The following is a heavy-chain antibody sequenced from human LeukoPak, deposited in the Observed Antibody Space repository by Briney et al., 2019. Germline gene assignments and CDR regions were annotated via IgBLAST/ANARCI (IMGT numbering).Heavy chain of an antibody. Sequence: GGSLRLSCAASGFSFSNYAMTWVRQAPGKGLEWVSTISSGDDITYYADSVKGRFTISRDNSKNTLYLQMNSLRAEDTAVYYCAKDRGRTGFWSGYYTYWGQGTLVTVSS. CDR2: ISSGDDIT. CDR1: GFSFSNYA. V-gene: IGHV3-23*01. D-gene: IGHD3-3*01. J-gene: IGHJ4*02. CDR3: AKDRGRTGFWSGYYTY.